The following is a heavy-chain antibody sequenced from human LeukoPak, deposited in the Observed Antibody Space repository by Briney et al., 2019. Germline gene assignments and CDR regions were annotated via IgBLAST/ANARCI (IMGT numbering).Heavy chain of an antibody. CDR3: ARSWGSIAAAGTYFQH. Sequence: SETLSLTCTVSDGSISSYYWSWIRQPPGKGLEWIGYIYYSGSTNYNPSLKSRVTISVDTSKNQFSLKLSSVTAADTAVYYCARSWGSIAAAGTYFQHWGQGTLVTVSS. V-gene: IGHV4-59*08. CDR1: DGSISSYY. CDR2: IYYSGST. J-gene: IGHJ1*01. D-gene: IGHD6-13*01.